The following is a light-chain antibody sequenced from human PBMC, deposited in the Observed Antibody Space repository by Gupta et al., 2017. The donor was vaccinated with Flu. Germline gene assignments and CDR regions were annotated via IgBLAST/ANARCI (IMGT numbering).Light chain of an antibody. J-gene: IGLJ2*01. CDR3: QSDESSDHVV. Sequence: FLLTQPPSVSASPGKTVTISCPRSCGSIPSNYLHCYQQRPGSCATSRIYDDSERHTGGADRISGSIDSSSNAASLTICGRKEEDEADYYGQSDESSDHVVFGEGTKLTVL. V-gene: IGLV6-57*01. CDR1: CGSIPSNY. CDR2: DDS.